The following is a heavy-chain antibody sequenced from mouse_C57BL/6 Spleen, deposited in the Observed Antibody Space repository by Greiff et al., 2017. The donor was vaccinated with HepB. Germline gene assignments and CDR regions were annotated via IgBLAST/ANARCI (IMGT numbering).Heavy chain of an antibody. CDR2: INPNNGGT. V-gene: IGHV1-18*01. J-gene: IGHJ3*01. Sequence: EVQLQQSGPELVKPGASVKIPCKASGYTFTDYNMDWVKQSHGKSLEWIGDINPNNGGTIYNQKFKGKATLTVDKSSSTAYMELRSLTSEDTAVYYCARWSTPYGSSQFAYWGQGTLVTVSA. D-gene: IGHD1-1*01. CDR1: GYTFTDYN. CDR3: ARWSTPYGSSQFAY.